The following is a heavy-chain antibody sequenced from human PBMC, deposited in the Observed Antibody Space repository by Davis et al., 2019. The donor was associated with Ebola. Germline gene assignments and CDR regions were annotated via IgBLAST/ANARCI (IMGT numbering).Heavy chain of an antibody. CDR2: IKSKTDGGTT. D-gene: IGHD6-6*01. V-gene: IGHV3-15*01. CDR3: TTVQEAEYSSSSETDY. Sequence: GESLKISCAASGFTFSNAWMSWVRQAPGKGLEWVGRIKSKTDGGTTDYAAPVKGRFTISRDDSKNTLYLQMNSLKTEDTAVYYCTTVQEAEYSSSSETDYWGQGTLVTVSS. CDR1: GFTFSNAW. J-gene: IGHJ4*02.